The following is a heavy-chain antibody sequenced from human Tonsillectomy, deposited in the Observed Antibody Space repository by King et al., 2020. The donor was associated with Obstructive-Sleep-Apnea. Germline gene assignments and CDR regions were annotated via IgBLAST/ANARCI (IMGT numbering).Heavy chain of an antibody. Sequence: VPLQESGPGLVKPSETLSLTCTVSGGSISSYYWSWIRQPPGKGLEWIGYIYYSGSTNYNPSLKSRVTISVDTSKNQFSLKLSSVTAADTAVYYCARGDGDTAMVLSYYFDYWGQGTLVTVSS. CDR3: ARGDGDTAMVLSYYFDY. V-gene: IGHV4-59*01. CDR1: GGSISSYY. CDR2: IYYSGST. J-gene: IGHJ4*02. D-gene: IGHD5-18*01.